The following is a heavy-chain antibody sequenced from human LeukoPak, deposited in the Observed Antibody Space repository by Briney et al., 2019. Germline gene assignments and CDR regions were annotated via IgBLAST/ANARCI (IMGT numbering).Heavy chain of an antibody. CDR2: ISAYNGNT. V-gene: IGHV1-18*01. CDR1: GYTFTSYG. J-gene: IGHJ3*02. Sequence: ASVKVSCKASGYTFTSYGISWVRQAPGQGLEWMGWISAYNGNTNYAQKLQGRVTMTTDTSTSTAYMELRSLRSDDTAVYYCARAGTIFGVVTRTDAFDIWGQGTMVTVSS. D-gene: IGHD3-3*01. CDR3: ARAGTIFGVVTRTDAFDI.